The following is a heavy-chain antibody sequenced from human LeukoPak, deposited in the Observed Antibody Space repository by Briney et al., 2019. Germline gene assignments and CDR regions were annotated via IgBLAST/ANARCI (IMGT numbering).Heavy chain of an antibody. V-gene: IGHV3-30-3*01. CDR1: GFTFSSYA. D-gene: IGHD5-18*01. CDR3: GKGNTASRPGFVD. CDR2: ISYDGSNK. Sequence: GGSLRLSCAASGFTFSSYAMHWVRQAPGKGLEWVAVISYDGSNKYYADSVKGRFTISRDNSKNTLYLQMNSLRVEDTAFYYCGKGNTASRPGFVDWGQGTLVTVSS. J-gene: IGHJ4*02.